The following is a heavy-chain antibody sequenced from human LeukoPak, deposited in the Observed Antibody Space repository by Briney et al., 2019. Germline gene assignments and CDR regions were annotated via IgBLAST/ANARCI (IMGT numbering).Heavy chain of an antibody. J-gene: IGHJ3*02. D-gene: IGHD3-22*01. Sequence: GGSLRLSCAAPGSTFSSYSMNWVRQAPGKGLEWVSSISSSSSYIYYADSVKGRFTISRDNAKNSLYLQMNSLRAEDTAVYYCARKEASDYYDSSGYSPPPEAFDIWGQGTMVTVSS. CDR3: ARKEASDYYDSSGYSPPPEAFDI. CDR1: GSTFSSYS. CDR2: ISSSSSYI. V-gene: IGHV3-21*01.